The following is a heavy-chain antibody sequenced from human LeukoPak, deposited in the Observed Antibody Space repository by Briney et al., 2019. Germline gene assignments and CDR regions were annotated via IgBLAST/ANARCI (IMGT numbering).Heavy chain of an antibody. D-gene: IGHD3-9*01. V-gene: IGHV4-34*01. CDR3: ARLTGYSSESWFDP. J-gene: IGHJ5*02. CDR1: GGSFSGYY. CDR2: INHSGST. Sequence: SETLSLTCAVYGGSFSGYYWSWIRQPPGKGLEWIGEINHSGSTNYNPSLKSRVTISVDTSKNQFSLKLSSVTAADTAVYYCARLTGYSSESWFDPWGQGTLVTVSS.